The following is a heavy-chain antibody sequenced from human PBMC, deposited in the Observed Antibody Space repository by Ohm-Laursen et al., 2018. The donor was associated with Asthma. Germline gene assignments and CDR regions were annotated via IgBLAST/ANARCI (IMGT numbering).Heavy chain of an antibody. D-gene: IGHD3-10*01. CDR2: ISWNSGGI. CDR3: AKDVKAYYGSGSYYAYHGMDV. CDR1: GFSFDDYA. Sequence: SLRLSCAASGFSFDDYAMEWVRQAPGKGLEWVAGISWNSGGIGYADSVKGRFTISRDNAKNSLYLQMDSLGPEDTALYYCAKDVKAYYGSGSYYAYHGMDVWGLGTTVTVSS. V-gene: IGHV3-9*01. J-gene: IGHJ6*02.